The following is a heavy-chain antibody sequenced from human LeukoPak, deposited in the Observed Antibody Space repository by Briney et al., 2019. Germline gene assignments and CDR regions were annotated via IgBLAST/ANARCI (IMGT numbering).Heavy chain of an antibody. CDR3: ARERGDFRFVDI. D-gene: IGHD3-16*01. V-gene: IGHV4-59*01. CDR1: GGSISSYY. J-gene: IGHJ3*02. CDR2: IDDSGST. Sequence: SETLSLTCTVSGGSISSYYWSWIRQPPGKGLEWIGYIDDSGSTHYNPSLKSRVTISVDTSKNQFSLKLSSVTAADTAVYYCARERGDFRFVDIWGQGTMVIVSS.